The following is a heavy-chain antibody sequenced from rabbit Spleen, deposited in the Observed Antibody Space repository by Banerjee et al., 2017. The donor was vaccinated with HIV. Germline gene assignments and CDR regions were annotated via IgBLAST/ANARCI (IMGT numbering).Heavy chain of an antibody. J-gene: IGHJ4*01. Sequence: QEQLEESGGDLVKPEGSLTLTCTASGFSFSNSYWICWVRQAPGKGLEWIACIYGGNTGNTYYASWAKGRFTISKTSSTTVTLRRSSLTAADTATYFCARAGEGGDGYLNLWGPGTLVTVS. D-gene: IGHD5-1*01. CDR2: IYGGNTGNT. CDR1: GFSFSNSYW. CDR3: ARAGEGGDGYLNL. V-gene: IGHV1S45*01.